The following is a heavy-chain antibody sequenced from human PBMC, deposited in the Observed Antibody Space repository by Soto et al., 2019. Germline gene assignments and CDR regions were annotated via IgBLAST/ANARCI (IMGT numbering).Heavy chain of an antibody. CDR1: GYTFSDYE. Sequence: QVQLVQSGAEVKKPGASVKVSCTASGYTFSDYEINWVRRATGQGLEWMGSMSPDDGNTAYAQKIQGRVSMTWNAXIXKAYMELRSLTSEDTAMYYGAREYGIGGTGRTGLDGWGQGTLVTVSS. D-gene: IGHD1-20*01. V-gene: IGHV1-8*01. CDR2: MSPDDGNT. CDR3: AREYGIGGTGRTGLDG. J-gene: IGHJ4*02.